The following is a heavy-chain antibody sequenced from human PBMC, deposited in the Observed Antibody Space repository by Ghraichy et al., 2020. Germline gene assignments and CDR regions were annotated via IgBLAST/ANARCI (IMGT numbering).Heavy chain of an antibody. V-gene: IGHV4-39*01. Sequence: SETLSLTCTVSGGSISSSSYYWGWIRQPPGKGLEWIGSIYYSGSTYYNPSLKSRVTISVDTSKNQFSLKLSSVTAADTAVYYCARHFVGRYYDFWSGYPPVWFDPWGQGTLVTVSS. D-gene: IGHD3-3*01. CDR3: ARHFVGRYYDFWSGYPPVWFDP. CDR1: GGSISSSSYY. CDR2: IYYSGST. J-gene: IGHJ5*02.